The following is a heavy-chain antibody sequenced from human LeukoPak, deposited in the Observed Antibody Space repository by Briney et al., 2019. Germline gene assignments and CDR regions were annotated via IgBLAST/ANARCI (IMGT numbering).Heavy chain of an antibody. J-gene: IGHJ4*02. Sequence: GGSLRLSCAASGFTFSSYEMNWVRQAPGKGLEWVSYISSSGSTIYYAGSVKGRFTIPRDNAKNSLYLQMNSLRAEDTAVYYCARVLRFLRYFDYWGQGTLVTVSS. V-gene: IGHV3-48*03. CDR2: ISSSGSTI. CDR1: GFTFSSYE. D-gene: IGHD3-3*01. CDR3: ARVLRFLRYFDY.